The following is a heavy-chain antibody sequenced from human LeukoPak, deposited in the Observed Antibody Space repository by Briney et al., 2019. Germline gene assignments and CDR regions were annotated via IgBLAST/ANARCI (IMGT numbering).Heavy chain of an antibody. CDR1: GGSISSSNYY. J-gene: IGHJ5*02. CDR3: ARLDGYCSGGSCYSVSFVDP. CDR2: IYYSGST. V-gene: IGHV4-39*01. D-gene: IGHD2-15*01. Sequence: SETLSLTCTVSGGSISSSNYYWGWIRQPPGKGLEWIGSIYYSGSTYYNPSLKSRVTISVDTSKNQFSLKLSSVTAADTAVYYCARLDGYCSGGSCYSVSFVDPWGREPWSPSPQ.